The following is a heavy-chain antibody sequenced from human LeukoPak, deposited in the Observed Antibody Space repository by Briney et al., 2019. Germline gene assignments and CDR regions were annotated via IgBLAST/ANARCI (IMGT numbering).Heavy chain of an antibody. CDR2: INHSGST. Sequence: SETLCLTCAVYGGSFSGYYWSWIRQPPGKGLEWIGEINHSGSTNYNPSLKSRVTISVDTSKNQFSLKLSSVTAADTAVYYCARSRYSSGWSGTATGIYFQHWGQGSLVTVSS. CDR3: ARSRYSSGWSGTATGIYFQH. V-gene: IGHV4-34*01. J-gene: IGHJ1*01. CDR1: GGSFSGYY. D-gene: IGHD6-19*01.